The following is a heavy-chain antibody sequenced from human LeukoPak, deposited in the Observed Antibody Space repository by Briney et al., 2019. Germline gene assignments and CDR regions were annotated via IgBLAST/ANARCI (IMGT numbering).Heavy chain of an antibody. Sequence: SETLSLTCTVSGDSISSGDYYWSWIRQPAGKGLEWIGRISSSGSTNYNPSLKSRVTISVDTSKNQFSLKLSSVTAADTAVYYCARRPYFDWLFYYYYYMDVWGKGTTVTISS. D-gene: IGHD3-9*01. V-gene: IGHV4-61*02. J-gene: IGHJ6*03. CDR1: GDSISSGDYY. CDR2: ISSSGST. CDR3: ARRPYFDWLFYYYYYMDV.